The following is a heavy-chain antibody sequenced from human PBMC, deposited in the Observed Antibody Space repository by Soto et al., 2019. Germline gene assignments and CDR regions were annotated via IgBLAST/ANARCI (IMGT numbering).Heavy chain of an antibody. Sequence: PGGSLRLSCAASGFTFSSYWMSWVRQAPGKGLEWVANIKQDGSEKYYVDSVKGRFTISRDNAKNSLYLQMNSLRAEDTAVYYCARDQGRYSYGPYYYYYYVGTHAWGQGPTVTVS. J-gene: IGHJ6*02. V-gene: IGHV3-7*03. CDR3: ARDQGRYSYGPYYYYYYVGTHA. CDR1: GFTFSSYW. D-gene: IGHD5-18*01. CDR2: IKQDGSEK.